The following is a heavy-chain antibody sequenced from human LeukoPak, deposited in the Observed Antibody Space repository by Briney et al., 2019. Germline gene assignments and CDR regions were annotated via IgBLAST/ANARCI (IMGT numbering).Heavy chain of an antibody. CDR2: IYSGGTT. CDR3: ARLGDHYHRNLDL. J-gene: IGHJ2*01. CDR1: GFSVSTKY. Sequence: GGSLRLSCAASGFSVSTKYMNWVRQAPGKGLEWVSIIYSGGTTYYGESVEGRFTISRGNSKNTVFLQMNSLRVEDTAVYYCARLGDHYHRNLDLWRRGTLVSVSS. V-gene: IGHV3-53*01. D-gene: IGHD1-14*01.